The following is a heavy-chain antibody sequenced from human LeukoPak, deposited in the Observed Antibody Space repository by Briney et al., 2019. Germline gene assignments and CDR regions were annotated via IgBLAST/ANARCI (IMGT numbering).Heavy chain of an antibody. D-gene: IGHD6-13*01. CDR1: GYSFTSYW. V-gene: IGHV5-51*01. CDR2: IYPGDSDT. J-gene: IGHJ4*02. CDR3: ARQEGSGGAAAGTFDY. Sequence: GESLKISCKGSGYSFTSYWIGWVRQMPGKGLEWMGIIYPGDSDTRYSPSFQGQVTISADKSISTAYLQWSSLKASDTATYYCARQEGSGGAAAGTFDYWGQGTLVTVSS.